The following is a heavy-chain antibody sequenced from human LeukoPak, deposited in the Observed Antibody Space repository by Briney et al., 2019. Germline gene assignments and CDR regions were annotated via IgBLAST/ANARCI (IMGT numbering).Heavy chain of an antibody. CDR3: ATRSGYSGYDYGNWYFDL. CDR1: GYTLTELS. Sequence: ASVTVSCTFSGYTLTELSMHWMRQAPGTGLEWKGGFDPEDGETIYAQKFQGRVTLTEDTSTDTAYMELSSLRSENTAVYYCATRSGYSGYDYGNWYFDLWGRGPLVTVSS. CDR2: FDPEDGET. D-gene: IGHD5-12*01. J-gene: IGHJ2*01. V-gene: IGHV1-24*01.